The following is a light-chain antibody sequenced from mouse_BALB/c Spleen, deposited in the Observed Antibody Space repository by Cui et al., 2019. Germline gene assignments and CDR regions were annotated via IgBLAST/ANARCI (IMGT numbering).Light chain of an antibody. CDR2: STS. V-gene: IGKV4-79*01. J-gene: IGKJ1*01. CDR1: SSVSSSY. Sequence: QIVLTQSPAIMSASPGEKVTLTCSASSSVSSSYLYWYQQKPGSSPKLWIYSTSNLASGVPARFSGSGSGTSYSLTISSMEAEDAASYFCHQWSSYPPTFGGGTKIEIK. CDR3: HQWSSYPPT.